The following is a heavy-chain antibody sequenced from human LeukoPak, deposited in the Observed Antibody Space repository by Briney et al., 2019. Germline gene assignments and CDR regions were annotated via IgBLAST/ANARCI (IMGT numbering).Heavy chain of an antibody. CDR3: ARAIQLWRWFDY. D-gene: IGHD5-18*01. V-gene: IGHV4-30-4*08. J-gene: IGHJ4*02. Sequence: PSQTLSLTCTVSGGSISSGDYYWSWIRQPPGKGLEWIGYIYYSGSTYYNPSLKSRVTISVDTSKNQFSLKLSSVTAADTAVYYCARAIQLWRWFDYWGQGTPVTVSS. CDR1: GGSISSGDYY. CDR2: IYYSGST.